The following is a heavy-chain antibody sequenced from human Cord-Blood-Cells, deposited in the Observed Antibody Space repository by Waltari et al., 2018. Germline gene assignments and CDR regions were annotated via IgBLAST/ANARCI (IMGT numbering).Heavy chain of an antibody. CDR3: ARDNGKTETGWFDP. Sequence: VQLVQSGAEVKKPGASVKVSCKASGYTFTGYYMHWVRQAPGHGLEWMGWINPNSGGTNYAQKFQGWVTMTRDTSISTAYMELSRLRSDDTAVYYCARDNGKTETGWFDPWGQGTLVTVSS. D-gene: IGHD2-8*01. CDR1: GYTFTGYY. CDR2: INPNSGGT. V-gene: IGHV1-2*04. J-gene: IGHJ5*02.